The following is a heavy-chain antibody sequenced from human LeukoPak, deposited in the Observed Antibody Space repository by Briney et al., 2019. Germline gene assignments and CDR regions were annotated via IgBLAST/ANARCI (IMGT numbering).Heavy chain of an antibody. CDR1: GGSFSGYY. Sequence: SETLSLTCAVYGGSFSGYYWSWIRQPPGKGLEWIGEINHSGSTNYNPSLKSRVTISVDTSKNQFSLKLSSVTAADTAVYYCARAHSSSWYMDYWGQGTLVTVSS. J-gene: IGHJ4*02. CDR2: INHSGST. V-gene: IGHV4-34*01. D-gene: IGHD6-13*01. CDR3: ARAHSSSWYMDY.